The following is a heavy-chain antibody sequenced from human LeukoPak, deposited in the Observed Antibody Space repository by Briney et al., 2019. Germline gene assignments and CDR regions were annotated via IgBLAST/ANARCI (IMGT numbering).Heavy chain of an antibody. CDR3: ARRGYMDV. J-gene: IGHJ6*03. CDR1: GGSISGYY. CDR2: ISDSGST. Sequence: PSETLSLTCTVSGGSISGYYWSWIRQAPGKGLEYIGHISDSGSTSYNPPLKSRVTISVDTSKNQFSLKLSPVTAADTAVYYCARRGYMDVWGKGTAVTVSS. V-gene: IGHV4-59*08. D-gene: IGHD3-10*01.